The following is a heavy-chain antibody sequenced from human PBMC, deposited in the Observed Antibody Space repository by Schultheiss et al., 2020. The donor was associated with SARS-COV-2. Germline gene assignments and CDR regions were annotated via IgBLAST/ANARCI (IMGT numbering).Heavy chain of an antibody. Sequence: GGSLRLSCAASGFTFDDYTMHWVRQAPGKGLEWVSLISWDGGSTYYADSVKGRFTISRDNSKNSLYLQMNSLRTEDTALYYCAKDGVSVGATAFDIWGQGTMVTGSS. CDR3: AKDGVSVGATAFDI. CDR2: ISWDGGST. V-gene: IGHV3-43*01. D-gene: IGHD1-26*01. CDR1: GFTFDDYT. J-gene: IGHJ3*02.